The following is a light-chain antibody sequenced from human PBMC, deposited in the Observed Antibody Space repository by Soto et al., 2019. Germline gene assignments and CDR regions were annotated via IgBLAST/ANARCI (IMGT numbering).Light chain of an antibody. CDR2: MNN. J-gene: IGLJ3*02. V-gene: IGLV1-47*01. Sequence: QAVVTQPPSLSGTPGQTVTISCIGSRSNIGSAIVHWYQQIPGTAPKHLIYMNNQRPSGVPDRFSGSKSGTSASLVITGLRPEDEADYYCVAWDDNLSSRVFGGGTQVTVL. CDR3: VAWDDNLSSRV. CDR1: RSNIGSAI.